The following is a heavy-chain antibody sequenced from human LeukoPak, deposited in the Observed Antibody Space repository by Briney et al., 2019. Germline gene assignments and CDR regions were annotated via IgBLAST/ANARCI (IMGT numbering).Heavy chain of an antibody. V-gene: IGHV3-23*01. CDR1: GFTFSSYA. J-gene: IGHJ3*02. CDR3: AREPRGYAFDI. CDR2: IGGSGGST. Sequence: GGSLRLSCAASGFTFSSYAMSSVRQAPGKGLEWVSAIGGSGGSTYYADSVKGRFTIYRDNAKNSLYLQMNSLRAEDTAVYYCAREPRGYAFDIWSQGTMVTVSS.